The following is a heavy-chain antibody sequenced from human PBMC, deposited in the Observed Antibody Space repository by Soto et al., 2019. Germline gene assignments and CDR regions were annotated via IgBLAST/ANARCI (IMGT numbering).Heavy chain of an antibody. J-gene: IGHJ6*02. V-gene: IGHV4-59*01. CDR1: GGSISSYY. D-gene: IGHD6-13*01. CDR3: ARESSSWTGGGYYYYYGMDV. Sequence: PSETLSLTCTVSGGSISSYYWSWIRQPPGKGLEWIGYIYYSGSTNYNPSLKSRVTISVDTFKNQFSLKLSSVTAADTAVYYCARESSSWTGGGYYYYYGMDVWGQGTTVTVSS. CDR2: IYYSGST.